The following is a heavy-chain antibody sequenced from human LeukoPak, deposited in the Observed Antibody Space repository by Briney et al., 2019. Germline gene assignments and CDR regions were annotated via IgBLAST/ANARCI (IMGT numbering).Heavy chain of an antibody. Sequence: GGSLRLSCAASGLTFSSYGMHWVRQAPGKGLEWVAVIWYDGSNKYYADSVKGRFTISRDNSKNTLYLQMNSLRAEDTAVYYCATDGGEPFRPNWFDPWGQGTLVTVSS. CDR3: ATDGGEPFRPNWFDP. CDR2: IWYDGSNK. D-gene: IGHD3-16*01. V-gene: IGHV3-33*01. J-gene: IGHJ5*02. CDR1: GLTFSSYG.